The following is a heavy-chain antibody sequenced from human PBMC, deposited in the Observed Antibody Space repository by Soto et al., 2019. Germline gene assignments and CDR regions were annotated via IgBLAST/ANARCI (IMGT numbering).Heavy chain of an antibody. Sequence: EVQLLESGGGLVQPGGSLRLSCAASGFTFSSYAMSWVRQAPGKGLEWVSAISGSGGSTYYADSVKGRFTISRDNSKNTLYLQMTSLRAEDTAVYYCAKDLRIQLWTSDVDYWGQGTLVTVSS. V-gene: IGHV3-23*01. CDR2: ISGSGGST. CDR1: GFTFSSYA. CDR3: AKDLRIQLWTSDVDY. J-gene: IGHJ4*02. D-gene: IGHD5-18*01.